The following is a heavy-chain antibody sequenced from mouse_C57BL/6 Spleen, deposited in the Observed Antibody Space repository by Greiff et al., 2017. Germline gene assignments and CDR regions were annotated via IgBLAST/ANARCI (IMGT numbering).Heavy chain of an antibody. J-gene: IGHJ3*01. V-gene: IGHV5-6*01. CDR3: ARHSREEAWFAY. Sequence: EVMLVESGRDLVKPGGSLKLSCAASGFTFSSYGMSWVSQTPDKRLEWVATISSGGSYTYYPDSVKGRFTIARDNAKNTLYLQMSSLTSEDTAMYYCARHSREEAWFAYWGQGTLVTVSA. CDR1: GFTFSSYG. CDR2: ISSGGSYT.